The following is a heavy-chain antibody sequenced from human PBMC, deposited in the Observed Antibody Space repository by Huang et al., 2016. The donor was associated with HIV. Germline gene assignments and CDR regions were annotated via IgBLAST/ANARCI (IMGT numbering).Heavy chain of an antibody. CDR1: GASFTGNY. CDR3: ARQWVLLDYLMGTDV. D-gene: IGHD3-3*01. J-gene: IGHJ6*02. Sequence: QVHLQQWGAGLLKPSETLTLTCAVSGASFTGNYWTWIRQPPGTGLEWIGEINDSGATIYNPSLESRVTISIDRSKKEFSLRLSSMTAADTAVYYCARQWVLLDYLMGTDVWGQGTTVIVSS. CDR2: INDSGAT. V-gene: IGHV4-34*01.